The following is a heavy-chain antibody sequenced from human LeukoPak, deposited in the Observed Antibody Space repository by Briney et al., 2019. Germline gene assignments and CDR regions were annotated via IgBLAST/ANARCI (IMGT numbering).Heavy chain of an antibody. CDR2: ISSSGTTI. CDR3: ARGFHRYSYDSGPYAVY. J-gene: IGHJ4*02. D-gene: IGHD3-22*01. Sequence: GGSLRLSCAASGFTFSSYGMHWVRQAPGKGLEWVSYISSSGTTIYYADSVKGRFTISRDNAKNSLYLQMNSLRAEDTAVFYCARGFHRYSYDSGPYAVYWGQGTLVTVSS. V-gene: IGHV3-48*04. CDR1: GFTFSSYG.